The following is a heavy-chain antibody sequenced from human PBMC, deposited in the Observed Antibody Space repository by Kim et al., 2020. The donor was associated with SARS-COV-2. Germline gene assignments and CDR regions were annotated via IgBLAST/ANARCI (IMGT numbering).Heavy chain of an antibody. CDR1: GGTFSSYA. CDR3: ASDYDILTGPLGY. Sequence: SVKVSCKASGGTFSSYAISWVRQAPGQGLEWMGGIIPIFGTANYAQKFQGRVTITADESTSTAYMELSSLRSEDTAVYYCASDYDILTGPLGYWGQGTLVTVSS. J-gene: IGHJ4*02. V-gene: IGHV1-69*13. CDR2: IIPIFGTA. D-gene: IGHD3-9*01.